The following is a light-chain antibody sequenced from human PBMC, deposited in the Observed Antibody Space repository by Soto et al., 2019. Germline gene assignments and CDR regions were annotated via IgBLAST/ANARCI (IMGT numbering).Light chain of an antibody. V-gene: IGKV3-11*01. CDR1: QSVSGF. CDR2: DTS. CDR3: QQRSKWPIT. Sequence: EIVLTQSPATLSLSPGERATLSCRASQSVSGFLVWYQQKPGQTPRLLIYDTSNRATVIPARFSGSGSGTDFTLSISNLEPEDFAVYYCQQRSKWPITFVQGTRLEMK. J-gene: IGKJ5*01.